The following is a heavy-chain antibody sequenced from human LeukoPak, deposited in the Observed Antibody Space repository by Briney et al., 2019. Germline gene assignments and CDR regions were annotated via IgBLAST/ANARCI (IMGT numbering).Heavy chain of an antibody. Sequence: SVKVSCKASGGTFSSYAISWVRQAPGQGLEWMGGIIPIFGTANYAQKFQGRVTITTDESTSTAYMELSSLRSEDMAVYYCARSIRTIGTHRITITGTDYWGQGTLVTVSS. CDR3: ARSIRTIGTHRITITGTDY. J-gene: IGHJ4*02. CDR2: IIPIFGTA. CDR1: GGTFSSYA. D-gene: IGHD3-3*01. V-gene: IGHV1-69*05.